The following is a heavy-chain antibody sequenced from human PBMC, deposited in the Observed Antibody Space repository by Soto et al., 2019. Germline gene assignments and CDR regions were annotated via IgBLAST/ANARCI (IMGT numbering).Heavy chain of an antibody. V-gene: IGHV3-23*01. CDR3: AKNLLWFGELSYFYY. CDR2: ISGSGGST. CDR1: GFTFSSYA. Sequence: EVQLLESGGGLVQPGGSLRLSCAASGFTFSSYAMSWVRQAPGKGLEWVSAISGSGGSTYYADSVKGRFTISRDNSKNTLYLEMNSLRAEYTAVYYCAKNLLWFGELSYFYYWGQGTLVTGSS. J-gene: IGHJ4*02. D-gene: IGHD3-10*01.